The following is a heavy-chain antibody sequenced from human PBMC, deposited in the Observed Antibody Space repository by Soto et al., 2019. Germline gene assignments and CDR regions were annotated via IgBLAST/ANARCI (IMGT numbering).Heavy chain of an antibody. V-gene: IGHV4-34*01. D-gene: IGHD2-15*01. CDR1: GGSFSGYY. CDR3: ARVGCSGGSCYSEERESLYYYYMDV. J-gene: IGHJ6*03. Sequence: SETLSLTCAVYGGSFSGYYWSWIRQPPGKGLEWIGEINHSGSTNYNPSLKSRVTISVDTSKNQFSLKLSSVTAADTAVYYCARVGCSGGSCYSEERESLYYYYMDVWGKGTTVTVSS. CDR2: INHSGST.